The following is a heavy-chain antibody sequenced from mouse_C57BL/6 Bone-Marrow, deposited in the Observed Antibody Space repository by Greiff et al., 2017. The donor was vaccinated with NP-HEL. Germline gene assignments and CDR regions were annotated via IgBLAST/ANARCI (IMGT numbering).Heavy chain of an antibody. D-gene: IGHD1-1*01. CDR3: ARHEEAHYYSDHLWYFDV. V-gene: IGHV1-62-2*01. J-gene: IGHJ1*03. CDR2: FYPGSGSI. CDR1: GYTFTEYT. Sequence: QVQLKESGAELVKPGASVKLSCKASGYTFTEYTIHWVKQRSGQGLEWIGWFYPGSGSIKYNEKFKDKATLTADKSSSTVYMELSRLTSEDSAVYFCARHEEAHYYSDHLWYFDVWGTGTTVTVSS.